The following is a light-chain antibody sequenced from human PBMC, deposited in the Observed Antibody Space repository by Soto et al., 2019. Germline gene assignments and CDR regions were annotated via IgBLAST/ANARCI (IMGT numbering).Light chain of an antibody. J-gene: IGKJ4*01. V-gene: IGKV4-1*01. Sequence: DIVMTQSPDSLAVSLGERATINCKSSQSVLYSSNNKNYLAWYQQKPGQPPKLLIYWASTRESGVPDRFSGSGSGTDFTLTISSLQAEDVAFYSCQQYYSTPLTFGGGTKVEI. CDR2: WAS. CDR1: QSVLYSSNNKNY. CDR3: QQYYSTPLT.